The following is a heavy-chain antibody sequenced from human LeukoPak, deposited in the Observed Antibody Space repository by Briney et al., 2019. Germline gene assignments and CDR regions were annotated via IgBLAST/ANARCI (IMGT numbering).Heavy chain of an antibody. CDR3: ARDLGGNLRHYYYYMDV. CDR2: ISSSSSTI. Sequence: GGSLRLSCAASGFTFSSYSMNWVRQAPGKGLEWVSYISSSSSTIYYADSVKGRFTISRDNAKNSLYLQMNSLRAEDTAVYYCARDLGGNLRHYYYYMDVWGKGTTVTVSS. CDR1: GFTFSSYS. J-gene: IGHJ6*03. D-gene: IGHD4-23*01. V-gene: IGHV3-48*04.